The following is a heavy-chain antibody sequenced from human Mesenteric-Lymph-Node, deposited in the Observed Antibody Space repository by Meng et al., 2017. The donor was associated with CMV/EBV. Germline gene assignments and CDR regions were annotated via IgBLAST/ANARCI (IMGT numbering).Heavy chain of an antibody. J-gene: IGHJ4*02. CDR3: ARGGFFNSGPDY. Sequence: SVQVSCKASGYTFSNYGINWVRQAPGQGLEWMGGIIPILGIANYAQKFQGRVTITADKSTRTAYMELRSLRSDDTAVYYCARGGFFNSGPDYWGQGTLVTVSS. CDR1: GYTFSNYG. D-gene: IGHD1-1*01. V-gene: IGHV1-69*10. CDR2: IIPILGIA.